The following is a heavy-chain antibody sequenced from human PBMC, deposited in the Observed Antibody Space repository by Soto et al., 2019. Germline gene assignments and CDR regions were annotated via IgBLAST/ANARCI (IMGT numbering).Heavy chain of an antibody. D-gene: IGHD2-2*01. CDR3: AARYCTSTRCFQFDH. V-gene: IGHV3-64*02. CDR1: GFTFSSYA. Sequence: GGSLRLSCAASGFTFSSYAMHWVRQAPGKGLEYVSAISSDGSSTYYADSVKGRFTISRDNFKNTLFLQMGNLRTEDMAVYYCAARYCTSTRCFQFDHWGQGTLVTVSS. CDR2: ISSDGSST. J-gene: IGHJ4*02.